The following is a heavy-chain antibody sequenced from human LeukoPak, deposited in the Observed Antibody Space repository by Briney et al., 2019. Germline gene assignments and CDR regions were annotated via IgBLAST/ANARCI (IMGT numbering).Heavy chain of an antibody. CDR3: AGENAVATGAFDY. D-gene: IGHD5-12*01. CDR2: ITGSGEIS. J-gene: IGHJ4*02. CDR1: GFTFSSYG. V-gene: IGHV3-48*01. Sequence: GGSLRLSCAASGFTFSSYGISWLRQAPGKGLEWVSHITGSGEISHYADSVQGRFTISRDNAKNSLYLQMNSLRAEDTAVYYCAGENAVATGAFDYWGRGTLVTVSS.